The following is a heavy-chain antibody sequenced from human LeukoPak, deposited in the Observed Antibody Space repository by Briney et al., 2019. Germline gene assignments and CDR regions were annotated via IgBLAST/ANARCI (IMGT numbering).Heavy chain of an antibody. J-gene: IGHJ4*02. CDR2: IKSDGSDT. CDR1: GFTFSSYW. D-gene: IGHD6-19*01. V-gene: IGHV3-74*01. CDR3: AKPEQGPVVGGAY. Sequence: GRSLRLSCAASGFTFSSYWMYWVRQAPGKGLVWVSRIKSDGSDTSYADSVKGRFTISRGNAKNTMYLQMNSLRAEDTAVYYCAKPEQGPVVGGAYWGQGTLVTVSS.